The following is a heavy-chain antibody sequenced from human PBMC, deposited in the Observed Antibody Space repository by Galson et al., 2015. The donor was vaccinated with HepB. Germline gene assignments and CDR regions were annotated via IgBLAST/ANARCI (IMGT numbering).Heavy chain of an antibody. J-gene: IGHJ4*02. Sequence: SVKVSCKVSGYTLTKLSMHWVRQAPGKGLEWMGGFDPEDGETIYAQKVQGRVTMTEDTSTDTAYMELRSLRSEDTAVYYCATGDSNGWEEFDYWGQGTLVTVSS. CDR2: FDPEDGET. V-gene: IGHV1-24*01. CDR3: ATGDSNGWEEFDY. CDR1: GYTLTKLS. D-gene: IGHD6-19*01.